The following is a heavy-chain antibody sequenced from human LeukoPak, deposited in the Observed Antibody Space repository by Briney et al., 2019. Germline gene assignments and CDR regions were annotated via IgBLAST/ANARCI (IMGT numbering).Heavy chain of an antibody. CDR3: GRDKSEYDSSGRGDY. J-gene: IGHJ4*02. V-gene: IGHV3-74*03. CDR1: GFTFSRYW. Sequence: GGSLRLSCAASGFTFSRYWMNWVRQAPGKGLVWVSRINGDGSYTKYADSVKGRFPISRDNAKNTLFLQMNSRSAEDTAVYFCGRDKSEYDSSGRGDYWGQGTLVTVSS. CDR2: INGDGSYT. D-gene: IGHD3-22*01.